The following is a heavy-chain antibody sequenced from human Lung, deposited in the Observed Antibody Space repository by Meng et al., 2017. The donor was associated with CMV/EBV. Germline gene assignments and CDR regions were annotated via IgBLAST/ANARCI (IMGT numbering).Heavy chain of an antibody. CDR2: IYYSGST. Sequence: SETLSLXCTVSGGSISSYYWSWIRQPPGKGLEDIGYIYYSGSTSYNPSLKSRVTISVDTSKNQYSLKLSSVTAADTAVYYCARHGSGGYFCGMDVWGQGTTVTVSS. V-gene: IGHV4-59*01. D-gene: IGHD3-10*01. CDR1: GGSISSYY. CDR3: ARHGSGGYFCGMDV. J-gene: IGHJ6*02.